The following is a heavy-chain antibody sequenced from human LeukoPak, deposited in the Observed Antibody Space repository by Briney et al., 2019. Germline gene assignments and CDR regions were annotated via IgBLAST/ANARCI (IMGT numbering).Heavy chain of an antibody. V-gene: IGHV4-34*01. CDR3: ARGGGGSLRF. D-gene: IGHD3-3*01. CDR2: INHSGST. CDR1: GGSFSGYY. J-gene: IGHJ4*02. Sequence: PSETLSLTCAVYGGSFSGYYWSWIRQPPGKGLEWIGEINHSGSTNYNPSLKSRVTISVDTSKNQFSLKLSSVTAADTAMYYCARGGGGSLRFWGQGTLVTVSS.